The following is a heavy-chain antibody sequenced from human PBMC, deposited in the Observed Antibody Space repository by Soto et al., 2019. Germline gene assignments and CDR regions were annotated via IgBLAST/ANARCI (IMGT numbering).Heavy chain of an antibody. CDR2: IYYSGST. V-gene: IGHV4-30-4*01. CDR1: GGSISSGDYY. CDR3: ARDLYTYDYRDRALTYGMDV. D-gene: IGHD4-17*01. J-gene: IGHJ6*02. Sequence: QVQLQESGPGLVKPSQTLSLTCTVSGGSISSGDYYWSWIRQPPGKGLEWIGYIYYSGSTYYNPSLKSPVTLSVDTSQNQFSLELSSVTAADTAVYYCARDLYTYDYRDRALTYGMDVWGQGTTVTVSS.